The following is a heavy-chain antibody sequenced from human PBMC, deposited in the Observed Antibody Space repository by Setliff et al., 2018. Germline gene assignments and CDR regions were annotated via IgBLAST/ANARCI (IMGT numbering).Heavy chain of an antibody. CDR1: GGSFSGYY. D-gene: IGHD3-22*01. Sequence: TLSLTCAVYGGSFSGYYWSWIRQPPGKGPEWIGEIDQSGITNYNPSLKSRVIISIDTSKNQFSLRLSSVTATDTAVYYCARGRRITMIVVPPGVFDIWGQGTMVTVSS. J-gene: IGHJ3*02. CDR3: ARGRRITMIVVPPGVFDI. V-gene: IGHV4-34*01. CDR2: IDQSGIT.